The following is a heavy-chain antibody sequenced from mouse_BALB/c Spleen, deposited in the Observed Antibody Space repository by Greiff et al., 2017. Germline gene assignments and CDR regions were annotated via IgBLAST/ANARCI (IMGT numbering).Heavy chain of an antibody. CDR2: INSNGGST. D-gene: IGHD2-4*01. Sequence: EVKLMESGGGLVKPGGSLKLSCAASGFTFSSYYMSWVRQTPEKRLELVAAINSNGGSTYYPDTVKGRFTISRDNAKNTLYLQMSSLKSEDTALYYCARKDYDVFAYWGQGTLVTVSA. J-gene: IGHJ3*01. V-gene: IGHV5-6-2*01. CDR3: ARKDYDVFAY. CDR1: GFTFSSYY.